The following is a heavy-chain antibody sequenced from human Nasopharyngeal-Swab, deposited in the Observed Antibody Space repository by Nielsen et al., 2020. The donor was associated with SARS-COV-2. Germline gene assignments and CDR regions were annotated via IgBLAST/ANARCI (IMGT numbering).Heavy chain of an antibody. Sequence: GVLKISCSASGFTFSSHNLNWVRQAPGKGLEWVSSISGTSNYIFYADPMKGRFTISRDNAKNSLYLQMNSLRAEDTAVYYCARENRCSGGSCYDGMDVWGQGTTVTVSS. V-gene: IGHV3-21*01. D-gene: IGHD2-15*01. CDR2: ISGTSNYI. J-gene: IGHJ6*02. CDR1: GFTFSSHN. CDR3: ARENRCSGGSCYDGMDV.